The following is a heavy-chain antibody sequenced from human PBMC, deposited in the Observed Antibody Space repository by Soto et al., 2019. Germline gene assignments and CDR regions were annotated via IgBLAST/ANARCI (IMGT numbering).Heavy chain of an antibody. CDR2: IHDRGST. V-gene: IGHV4-4*02. Sequence: QVKLQESGPGLEKPSGTLSLTCAVSGGSISNNRWWTWVRQAPGKGLEWIGEIHDRGSTNYNLSLKSGATVSIARSKNQFSLEMRAVTAADAAVYYCAGQWAAGYGAFDPWGQGTLVTVSS. D-gene: IGHD3-9*01. CDR3: AGQWAAGYGAFDP. J-gene: IGHJ5*02. CDR1: GGSISNNRW.